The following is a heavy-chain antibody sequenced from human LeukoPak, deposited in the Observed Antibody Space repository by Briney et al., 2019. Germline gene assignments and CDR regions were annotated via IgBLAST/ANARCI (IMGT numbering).Heavy chain of an antibody. Sequence: SETLSLTCTVSGVSLSGDYWSWIRQPAGKGLEWIGRIYTSGTTNYNPSLKSRVTMSVDTSNNQFSLNLRSVTAANTAVYYCARRRTAAASGYFDYWGQGILVTVSS. D-gene: IGHD6-13*01. CDR1: GVSLSGDY. CDR3: ARRRTAAASGYFDY. CDR2: IYTSGTT. V-gene: IGHV4-4*07. J-gene: IGHJ4*02.